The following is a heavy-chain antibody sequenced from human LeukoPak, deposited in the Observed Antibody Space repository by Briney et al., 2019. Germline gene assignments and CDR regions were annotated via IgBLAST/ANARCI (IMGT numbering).Heavy chain of an antibody. J-gene: IGHJ4*02. CDR1: GYTFTNLD. D-gene: IGHD1-1*01. CDR3: ASNPPNTGDFYY. Sequence: GASVKVSCKTSGYTFTNLDINWLRQAPGQGLEWMGWMSPNSGDTGYAQKSQGRVSMTRDIFKSTAYMELSSLRSEDTAIYYCASNPPNTGDFYYWGLGTLVTVSS. V-gene: IGHV1-8*01. CDR2: MSPNSGDT.